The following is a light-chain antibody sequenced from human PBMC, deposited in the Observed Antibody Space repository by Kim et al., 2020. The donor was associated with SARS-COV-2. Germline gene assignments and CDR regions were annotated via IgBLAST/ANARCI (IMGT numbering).Light chain of an antibody. V-gene: IGKV3-15*01. J-gene: IGKJ2*01. CDR2: AAS. CDR3: QQYNNWPPYT. CDR1: QSVSSN. Sequence: SPGERATRSCRASQSVSSNLAWYQQKPGQAPRLLIYAASTRATGIPARFSGRGSGTEFTLTISSLQSEDFAVYYCQQYNNWPPYTFGQGTKVDIK.